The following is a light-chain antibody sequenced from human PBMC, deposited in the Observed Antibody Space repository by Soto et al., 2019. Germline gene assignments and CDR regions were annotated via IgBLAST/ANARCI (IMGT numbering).Light chain of an antibody. CDR3: QQRSNWLFT. CDR2: DAS. V-gene: IGKV3-11*01. Sequence: EIVLTQSPSTLSVSPGERATLSCRASQSVSSYLAWYQRKPGQAPRLLIYDASNRATGIPARFSGSGSGTDFTLTISSLEPEDFAVYYCQQRSNWLFTFGPGTKVDIK. CDR1: QSVSSY. J-gene: IGKJ3*01.